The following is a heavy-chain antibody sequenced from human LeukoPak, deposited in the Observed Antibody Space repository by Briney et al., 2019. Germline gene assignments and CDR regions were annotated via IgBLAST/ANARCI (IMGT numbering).Heavy chain of an antibody. CDR3: AREITENRASGSCDGFDL. V-gene: IGHV3-74*01. D-gene: IGHD1-26*01. J-gene: IGHJ2*01. CDR1: GFTISSYW. CDR2: INYRGTIT. Sequence: GGSLRLSXAASGFTISSYWMHWVRQAPGKGLVWVSEINYRGTITSYVDSVKGRFTISRDIAKNTLYLQMNSLRADDTAVYYCAREITENRASGSCDGFDLWGRGTLVTVSS.